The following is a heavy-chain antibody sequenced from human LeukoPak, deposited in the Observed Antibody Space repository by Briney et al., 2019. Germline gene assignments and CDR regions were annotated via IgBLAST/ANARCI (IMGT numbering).Heavy chain of an antibody. CDR3: ARAYDSSGYNDYSFDY. Sequence: SETLSLTCAVYGESFSGYYWGWIRQTPGKGLEWIGEINHSGSTYYNPSLKSRVTISVDTSKNQFSLKLSSVTAADTAVFYCARAYDSSGYNDYSFDYWGQGTLVAVSS. CDR1: GESFSGYY. V-gene: IGHV4-34*01. CDR2: INHSGST. J-gene: IGHJ4*02. D-gene: IGHD3-22*01.